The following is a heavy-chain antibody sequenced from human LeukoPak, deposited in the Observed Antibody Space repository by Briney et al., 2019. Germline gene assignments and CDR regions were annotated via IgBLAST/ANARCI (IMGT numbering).Heavy chain of an antibody. D-gene: IGHD5-18*01. Sequence: ASVKVSCKASGYTFTSYAMHWVRQAPGQRLEWMGWINAGNGNTKYSQKFQGRVTITRDTSASTAYMELSSLRSEDMAVYYCARSWDTAMVTYWFGPWGQGTLVTVSS. V-gene: IGHV1-3*01. CDR1: GYTFTSYA. CDR3: ARSWDTAMVTYWFGP. J-gene: IGHJ5*02. CDR2: INAGNGNT.